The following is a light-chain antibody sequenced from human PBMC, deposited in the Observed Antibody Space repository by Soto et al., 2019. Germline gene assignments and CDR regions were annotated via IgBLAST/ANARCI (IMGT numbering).Light chain of an antibody. CDR3: QQYNTNSPFT. CDR2: KAS. Sequence: DIQMTQSPSTLSASVGDRVTITCRASQSISSWLAWYQQKPGKAPKLLIYKASSLESGVPSRFSGSGSGTEFTLTISSQQPDDFATYYCQQYNTNSPFTFGPGTKVDIK. V-gene: IGKV1-5*03. J-gene: IGKJ3*01. CDR1: QSISSW.